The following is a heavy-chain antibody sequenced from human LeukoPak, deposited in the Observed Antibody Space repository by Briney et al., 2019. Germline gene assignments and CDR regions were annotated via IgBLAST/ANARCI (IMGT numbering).Heavy chain of an antibody. CDR2: ISSSSSYI. CDR1: GFTFSSDS. J-gene: IGHJ3*02. V-gene: IGHV3-21*01. D-gene: IGHD6-13*01. Sequence: GGSLRLSCAASGFTFSSDSMNWVRHAPGGGLEWVSSISSSSSYIYYADSVTGRFTISRDNAKNSLYPQMNSLRAEDTAVYHCARDSSSWDDAFDIWGQGTMVTVSS. CDR3: ARDSSSWDDAFDI.